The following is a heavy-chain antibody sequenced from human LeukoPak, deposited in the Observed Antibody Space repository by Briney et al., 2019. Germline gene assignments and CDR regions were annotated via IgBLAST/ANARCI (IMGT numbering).Heavy chain of an antibody. J-gene: IGHJ4*02. CDR1: GYTFTGYY. CDR3: ASILGYCSGGDCLDY. Sequence: ASVKVSCKASGYTFTGYYMHWVRQAPGQGLEWMGWINPNSGGTNYAQKFQGRVTMTRDTSISIAYMELSRLRSDDTAVYYCASILGYCSGGDCLDYWGQGTLVTVSS. V-gene: IGHV1-2*02. CDR2: INPNSGGT. D-gene: IGHD2-15*01.